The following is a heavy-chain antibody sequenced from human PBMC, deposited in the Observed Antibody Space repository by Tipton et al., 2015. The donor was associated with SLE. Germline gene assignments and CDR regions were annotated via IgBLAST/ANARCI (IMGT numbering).Heavy chain of an antibody. Sequence: SLRLSCAASGFTFSSYSMNWVRQAPGKGLEWVSSISSSSTYIYYADSVKGRFTISRDNAKNSLYLQMNSLRAEDTAVYFCARDTPPLYYYDSSGYFDYWGQGTLVTVSS. V-gene: IGHV3-21*03. D-gene: IGHD3-22*01. CDR2: ISSSSTYI. J-gene: IGHJ4*02. CDR1: GFTFSSYS. CDR3: ARDTPPLYYYDSSGYFDY.